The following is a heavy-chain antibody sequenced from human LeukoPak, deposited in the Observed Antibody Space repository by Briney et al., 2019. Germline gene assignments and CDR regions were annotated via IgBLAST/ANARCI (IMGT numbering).Heavy chain of an antibody. Sequence: GGSLRLSCAASGFTFSSYAMSWVRQAPGKGLEWVSAISGSGGSTYYADSVKGRFTISRDNSKNTLYLQMNSLRAEDTAVCYCAKIRSENDYIWGSNDYWGQGTLVTVSS. D-gene: IGHD3-16*01. CDR3: AKIRSENDYIWGSNDY. J-gene: IGHJ4*02. CDR2: ISGSGGST. V-gene: IGHV3-23*01. CDR1: GFTFSSYA.